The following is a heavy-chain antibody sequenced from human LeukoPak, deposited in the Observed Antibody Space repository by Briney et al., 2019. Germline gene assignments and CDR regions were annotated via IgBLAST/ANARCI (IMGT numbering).Heavy chain of an antibody. CDR3: AKDLETTAFGTLDY. CDR1: GFTFSSYG. V-gene: IGHV3-33*06. J-gene: IGHJ4*02. D-gene: IGHD1-1*01. Sequence: PGRSLRLSCAASGFTFSSYGMHWVRQAPGKGLEWVAVIWYDGSNKYYADSVKGRFTISRDNSKNTLYLQMNSLRTEDTAVYFCAKDLETTAFGTLDYWGQGAQVIVSS. CDR2: IWYDGSNK.